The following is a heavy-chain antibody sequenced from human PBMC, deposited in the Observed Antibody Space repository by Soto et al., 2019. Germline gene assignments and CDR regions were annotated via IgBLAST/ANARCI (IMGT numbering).Heavy chain of an antibody. CDR2: ISYSGST. CDR1: GGSISGYY. Sequence: SETLSLTCAVSGGSISGYYWSWIRQPPGKGLEWIGYISYSGSTDYNPSLKSRVTISVDTSRNQFSLKLTSVTAADTAVCYCARNDFWSGYYNYWGQGTLVTVSS. J-gene: IGHJ4*02. D-gene: IGHD3-3*01. V-gene: IGHV4-59*01. CDR3: ARNDFWSGYYNY.